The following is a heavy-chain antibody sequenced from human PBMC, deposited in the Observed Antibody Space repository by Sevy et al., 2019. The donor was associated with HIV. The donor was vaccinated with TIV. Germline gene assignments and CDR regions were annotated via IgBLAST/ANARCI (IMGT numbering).Heavy chain of an antibody. V-gene: IGHV4-34*01. CDR3: ARGGSVEQQLGPYFDY. CDR2: INHSGST. CDR1: GGSFSGDY. J-gene: IGHJ4*02. Sequence: SETLSLTCAVYGGSFSGDYWSWIRQPPGKGLEWIGEINHSGSTNYNPSLMSRVTISVDTSKNQFSLKLSSVTAADTAVYYCARGGSVEQQLGPYFDYWGQGTLVTVSS. D-gene: IGHD6-13*01.